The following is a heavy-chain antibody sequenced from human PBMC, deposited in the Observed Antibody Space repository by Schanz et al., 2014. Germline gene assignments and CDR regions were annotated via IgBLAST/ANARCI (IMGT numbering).Heavy chain of an antibody. Sequence: EVQLVESGGGLEQPGGSLRLSCAASGFVFSIYAMSWVRQAPGKGLEWVSVISGSGDSTYYADSVKGRFSISRDNSKNTLYLQMNSLRADDTAVYYCARLPWEGYGSGNYHNLGFEYWGQGTLVTVSS. V-gene: IGHV3-23*04. CDR3: ARLPWEGYGSGNYHNLGFEY. J-gene: IGHJ4*02. D-gene: IGHD3-10*01. CDR2: ISGSGDST. CDR1: GFVFSIYA.